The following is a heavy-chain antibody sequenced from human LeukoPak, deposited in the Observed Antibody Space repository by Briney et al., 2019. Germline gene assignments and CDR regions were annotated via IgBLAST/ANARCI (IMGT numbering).Heavy chain of an antibody. CDR1: GGSITSTNW. Sequence: PSGTLSLTCAVSGGSITSTNWWSWVRQPPGKGLEWTGEIYHSGSTNYNPSLKSRVTISIDRSKNQFSLKLSSVTASDTAVYYCARVYYSSSYDYWYFDLWGRGTLVTVSS. J-gene: IGHJ2*01. D-gene: IGHD6-13*01. CDR3: ARVYYSSSYDYWYFDL. CDR2: IYHSGST. V-gene: IGHV4-4*02.